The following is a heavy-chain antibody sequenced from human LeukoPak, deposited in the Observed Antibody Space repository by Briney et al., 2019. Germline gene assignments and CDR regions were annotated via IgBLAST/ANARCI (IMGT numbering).Heavy chain of an antibody. CDR1: GFNFNGYN. V-gene: IGHV3-7*01. J-gene: IGHJ4*02. CDR2: ADWAGLAT. D-gene: IGHD1-14*01. Sequence: GGSLRLSCEASGFNFNGYNMAWVRQAPGKGLEWLTTADWAGLATEYTPSVRGRFTMSRDNTKNSIYLQMNSLNAEDTAVYFCVTEYWYRFDHWGQGILVTVSS. CDR3: VTEYWYRFDH.